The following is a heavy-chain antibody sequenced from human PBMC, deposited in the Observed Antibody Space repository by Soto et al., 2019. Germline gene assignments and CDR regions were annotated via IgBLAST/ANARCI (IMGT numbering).Heavy chain of an antibody. CDR1: GYTLTELS. D-gene: IGHD3-3*01. CDR2: FDPEDGET. V-gene: IGHV1-24*01. J-gene: IGHJ6*04. CDR3: ATVNNLRFLDGPPLSGYYYYYGMDV. Sequence: ASVKVSCKVSGYTLTELSMHWVRQAPGKGLEWMGGFDPEDGETIYAQKFQGRVTMTEDTSTDTAYMELSSLRSEDTAVYYCATVNNLRFLDGPPLSGYYYYYGMDVWGKGTTVTAPQ.